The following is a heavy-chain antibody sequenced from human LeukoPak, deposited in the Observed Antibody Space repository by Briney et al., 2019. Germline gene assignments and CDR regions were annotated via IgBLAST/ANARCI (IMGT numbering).Heavy chain of an antibody. J-gene: IGHJ4*02. D-gene: IGHD1-14*01. CDR1: GDSISSYY. CDR2: IHYSGST. CDR3: ARHRNSDELDY. V-gene: IGHV4-59*08. Sequence: SETLSLTCTVSGDSISSYYWSWLRQPPGKGLEWIGYIHYSGSTNYNPSLKSRVTISVDTSKNRFSLKLSSVTAADTAVYYCARHRNSDELDYWGQGTLVTVSS.